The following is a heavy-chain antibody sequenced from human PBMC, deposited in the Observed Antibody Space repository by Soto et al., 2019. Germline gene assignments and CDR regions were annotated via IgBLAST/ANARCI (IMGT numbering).Heavy chain of an antibody. D-gene: IGHD3-10*01. CDR2: INHSGSA. Sequence: QVQLQQWGAGLLKPSETLSLTCAVYGGSFSDYSWTWIRQPPGKALEWIGQINHSGSANYNPSLKSRVTISVAPPKNQFSLELTSVTAADTAVYYCARGLFSEDSYSGGWYFFDYWGQGTLVTVSS. CDR3: ARGLFSEDSYSGGWYFFDY. V-gene: IGHV4-34*01. J-gene: IGHJ4*02. CDR1: GGSFSDYS.